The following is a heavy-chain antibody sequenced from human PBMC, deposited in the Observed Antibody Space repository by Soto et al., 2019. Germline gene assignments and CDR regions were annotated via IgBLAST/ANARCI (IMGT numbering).Heavy chain of an antibody. V-gene: IGHV4-31*03. CDR2: IYYSGST. CDR3: ARVSVGDWFDP. J-gene: IGHJ5*02. Sequence: SETLSLTCTVSGGSISSGGYYWSWIRQHPGKGLEWIGYIYYSGSTYYNPSLKSRVTISVDTSKNQFSLKLSSVTAADTAVYYCARVSVGDWFDPWGQGTLVTVSS. CDR1: GGSISSGGYY.